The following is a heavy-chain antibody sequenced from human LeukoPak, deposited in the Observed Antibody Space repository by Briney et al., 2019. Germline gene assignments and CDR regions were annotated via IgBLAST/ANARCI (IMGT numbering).Heavy chain of an antibody. D-gene: IGHD1-26*01. Sequence: GGSLRLSCAASGFTFSSYWMHWVRQAPGKGLVWVSRINSDGSSTSFADSVKGRFTISTDNAKNTLYLQMNSLRAEDTAVYYCARDKTYSGSYGGVDYWGQGTLVTVSS. J-gene: IGHJ4*02. V-gene: IGHV3-74*01. CDR3: ARDKTYSGSYGGVDY. CDR2: INSDGSST. CDR1: GFTFSSYW.